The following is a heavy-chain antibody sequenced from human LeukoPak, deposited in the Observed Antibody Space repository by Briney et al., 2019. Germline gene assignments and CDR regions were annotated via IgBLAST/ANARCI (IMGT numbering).Heavy chain of an antibody. D-gene: IGHD3-22*01. Sequence: PGRSLRLSCAASGLTFSSYAMHWVRQAPGKGLEWVAVISYDGSNKYYADSVKGRFTISRDNSKNTLYLQMNSLRAEDTAVYYCARARDYYDSSGFDYWGQGTLVTVSS. CDR2: ISYDGSNK. J-gene: IGHJ4*02. CDR1: GLTFSSYA. CDR3: ARARDYYDSSGFDY. V-gene: IGHV3-30*04.